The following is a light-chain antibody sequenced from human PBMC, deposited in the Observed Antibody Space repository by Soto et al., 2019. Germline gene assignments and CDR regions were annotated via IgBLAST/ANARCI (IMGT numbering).Light chain of an antibody. Sequence: QSVLTQPASVSGSHGQSITISCTGTSSDVGGYNYVSWYQQHPGKAPKLMIYDVSNRPSGVSNRFSGSKSDNTASLTISGLQAEDEADYYCSSYTSSSTLVFGGGTQLTVL. CDR3: SSYTSSSTLV. CDR1: SSDVGGYNY. CDR2: DVS. J-gene: IGLJ2*01. V-gene: IGLV2-14*01.